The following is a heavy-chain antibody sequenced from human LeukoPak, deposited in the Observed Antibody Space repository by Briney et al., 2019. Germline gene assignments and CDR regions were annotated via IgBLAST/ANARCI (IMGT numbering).Heavy chain of an antibody. CDR2: IIPIFGTA. Sequence: ASVKVSCKASGGTFSSYAISWVRQAPGQGLEWMGGIIPIFGTANYAQKFQGRVTITADESTSTAYMELSSLRSEDTAVYYCARERGYSYGYPSAHAVDIWGQGTMVTVSS. D-gene: IGHD5-18*01. CDR1: GGTFSSYA. CDR3: ARERGYSYGYPSAHAVDI. V-gene: IGHV1-69*13. J-gene: IGHJ3*02.